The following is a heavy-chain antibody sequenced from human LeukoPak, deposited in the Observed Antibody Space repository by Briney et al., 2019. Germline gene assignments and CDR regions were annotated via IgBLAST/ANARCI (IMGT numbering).Heavy chain of an antibody. D-gene: IGHD7-27*01. V-gene: IGHV3-30-3*01. CDR2: ISYDGSNK. J-gene: IGHJ4*02. CDR3: ARGGGTGEFDY. CDR1: GFTFSSYA. Sequence: GGSLRLSCAASGFTFSSYAMHWVRQAPGKGLEWVAVISYDGSNKYYADSVKGRFTISRDNSKNTLYLQMNSLRAEDTAVYYCARGGGTGEFDYWGQGTLVTVSS.